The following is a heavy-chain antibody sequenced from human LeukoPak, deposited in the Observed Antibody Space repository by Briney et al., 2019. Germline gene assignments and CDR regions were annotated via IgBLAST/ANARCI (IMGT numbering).Heavy chain of an antibody. J-gene: IGHJ4*02. Sequence: SETLSLTCTVSGGSISSYYWSWIRQPAGKGLEWIGRMSSSGGTSYNPSLKSRVTMSLDTSKNQFSLRLSSVTAADTAVYFCAGDRTSGRNYFDYWGQGTLVTVSS. CDR2: MSSSGGT. CDR3: AGDRTSGRNYFDY. CDR1: GGSISSYY. D-gene: IGHD6-19*01. V-gene: IGHV4-4*07.